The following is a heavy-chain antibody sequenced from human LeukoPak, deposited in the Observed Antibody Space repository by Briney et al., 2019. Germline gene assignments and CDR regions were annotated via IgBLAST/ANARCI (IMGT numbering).Heavy chain of an antibody. CDR2: IYHSGST. V-gene: IGHV4-38-2*02. Sequence: PSETLSLTCTVSGYSISSGYYWGWIRQPPGKGLEWIGSIYHSGSTYYNPSLKSRVTISVDTSKNQFSLKLSSVTAADTAVYHCAREWQLVVGGYFDLWGRGTLVTVSS. D-gene: IGHD6-6*01. J-gene: IGHJ2*01. CDR1: GYSISSGYY. CDR3: AREWQLVVGGYFDL.